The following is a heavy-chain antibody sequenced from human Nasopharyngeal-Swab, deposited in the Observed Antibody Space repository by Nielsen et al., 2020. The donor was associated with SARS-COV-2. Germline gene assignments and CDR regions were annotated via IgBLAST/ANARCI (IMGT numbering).Heavy chain of an antibody. V-gene: IGHV3-30*04. Sequence: VRQAPGKGLEWVAVISYDGSNKYYADSVKGRFTIFRDNSKNTLYLQMNSLRAEDTAVYYCARDKRDTAMVTGLFGYYYYGMDVWGQGTTVTVSS. D-gene: IGHD5-18*01. J-gene: IGHJ6*02. CDR2: ISYDGSNK. CDR3: ARDKRDTAMVTGLFGYYYYGMDV.